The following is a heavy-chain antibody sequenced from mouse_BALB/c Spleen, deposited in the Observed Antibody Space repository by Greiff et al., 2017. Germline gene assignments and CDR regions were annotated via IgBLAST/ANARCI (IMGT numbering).Heavy chain of an antibody. CDR2: INPYNGDT. D-gene: IGHD2-10*02. J-gene: IGHJ4*01. CDR3: AREGYGAMDY. Sequence: EVQLQESGPELVKPGASVKISCKASGYSFTGYFMNWVMQSHGKSLEWIGRINPYNGDTFYNQKFKGKATLTVDKSSSTAHMELRSLASEDSAVYYCAREGYGAMDYWGQGTSVTVSS. V-gene: IGHV1-20*02. CDR1: GYSFTGYF.